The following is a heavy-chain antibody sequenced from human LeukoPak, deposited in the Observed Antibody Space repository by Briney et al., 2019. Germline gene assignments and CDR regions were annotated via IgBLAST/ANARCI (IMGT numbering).Heavy chain of an antibody. J-gene: IGHJ4*02. CDR3: AIIPFGELWDY. Sequence: SETLSLTCTVSGGSISSSSYYWGWIRQPPGKGLEWIGEINHSGSTNYNPSLKSRVTISVDTSKNQFSLKLSSVTAADTAVYYCAIIPFGELWDYWGQGTLVTVSS. CDR2: INHSGST. D-gene: IGHD3-10*01. CDR1: GGSISSSSYY. V-gene: IGHV4-39*07.